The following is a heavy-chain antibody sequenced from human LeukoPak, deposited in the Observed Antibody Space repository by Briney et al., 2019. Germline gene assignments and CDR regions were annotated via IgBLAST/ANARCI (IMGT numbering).Heavy chain of an antibody. CDR1: GFTFGSYA. J-gene: IGHJ4*02. V-gene: IGHV3-30*04. CDR3: ARDLLPGAPDYFDY. D-gene: IGHD2-2*01. Sequence: GWSLTLSCAASGFTFGSYAMHWVRQAPGKGLEWVAVIAHDETNRFYADSVKGRFTISRDNSMNTPYLRMNSLRPEDTAVYFCARDLLPGAPDYFDYWGQGTLVTVSS. CDR2: IAHDETNR.